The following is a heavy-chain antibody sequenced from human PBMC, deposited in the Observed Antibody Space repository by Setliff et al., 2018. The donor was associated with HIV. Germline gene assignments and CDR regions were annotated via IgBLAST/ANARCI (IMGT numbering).Heavy chain of an antibody. D-gene: IGHD2-21*01. CDR3: ARASRWGSIPFDY. Sequence: SETLSLTCSVSGVSIVSGGFYYSWIRQHPGKGLEWLGTVYYTGKTYYNPSLQSRLTMSADTSKNKFSLKLNSVTAADTAVYFCARASRWGSIPFDYWGQGTLVTVSS. V-gene: IGHV4-31*02. J-gene: IGHJ4*02. CDR1: GVSIVSGGFY. CDR2: VYYTGKT.